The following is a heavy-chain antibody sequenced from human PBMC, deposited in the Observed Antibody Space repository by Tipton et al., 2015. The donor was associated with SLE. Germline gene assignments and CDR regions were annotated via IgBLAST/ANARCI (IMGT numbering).Heavy chain of an antibody. CDR3: ARGELRLITPPMRYFSGLNV. CDR2: IHVLRKT. V-gene: IGHV4-59*01. J-gene: IGHJ4*02. Sequence: TLSLTCTVSGGPLGRYYCSWIWLSPGKGQRWIGFIHVLRKTNVNSSPESRLSISVDSSKNQFSLWLNSVTAADSAVYFCARGELRLITPPMRYFSGLNVWGQGTLVTLSS. CDR1: GGPLGRYY. D-gene: IGHD3-16*01.